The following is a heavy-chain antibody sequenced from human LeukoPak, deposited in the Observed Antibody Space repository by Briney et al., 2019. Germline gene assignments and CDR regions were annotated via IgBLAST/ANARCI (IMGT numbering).Heavy chain of an antibody. CDR3: TRDAYDILTGYYVDY. CDR2: IRSKTYGGTT. J-gene: IGHJ4*02. V-gene: IGHV3-49*04. Sequence: QTGGSLRLSCTASGFTFGDYAMSWVRQAPGKGLEWVGFIRSKTYGGTTEYAVSVKGRFTISRDDSKSIAYLQMNSLKTEDTAVYYCTRDAYDILTGYYVDYWGQGTLVTVSS. CDR1: GFTFGDYA. D-gene: IGHD3-9*01.